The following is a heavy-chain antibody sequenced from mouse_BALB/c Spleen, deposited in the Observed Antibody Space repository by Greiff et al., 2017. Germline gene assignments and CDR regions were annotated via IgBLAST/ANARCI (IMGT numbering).Heavy chain of an antibody. D-gene: IGHD1-2*01. CDR2: IYWDDDK. Sequence: QVTLKVCGPGILQPSQTLSLTCSFSGFSLSTSGMGVSWIRQPSGKGLEWLAHIYWDDDKRYNPSLKSRLTISKDTSRNQVFLKITSVDTADTATYYCARRGGITTASFAYWGQGTLVTVSA. V-gene: IGHV8-12*01. CDR1: GFSLSTSGMG. J-gene: IGHJ3*01. CDR3: ARRGGITTASFAY.